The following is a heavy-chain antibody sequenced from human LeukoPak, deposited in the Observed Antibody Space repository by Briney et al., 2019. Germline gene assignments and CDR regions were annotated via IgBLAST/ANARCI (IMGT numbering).Heavy chain of an antibody. V-gene: IGHV3-23*01. CDR1: GFTFSSYG. Sequence: GGSLRLSCAASGFTFSSYGMSWVRQAPGKGLEWVSAISGSGGTTYYADSVKGRFTISRDNSKNTLYLQMNSLRAEDTAVYYCARRAGGYSHPYDYWGQGILVTVSS. J-gene: IGHJ4*02. CDR3: ARRAGGYSHPYDY. CDR2: ISGSGGTT. D-gene: IGHD4-23*01.